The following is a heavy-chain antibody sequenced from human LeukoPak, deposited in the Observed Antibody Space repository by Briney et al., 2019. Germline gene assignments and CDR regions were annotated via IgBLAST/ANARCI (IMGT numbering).Heavy chain of an antibody. D-gene: IGHD4-23*01. J-gene: IGHJ6*03. CDR3: ARALDYGVNPYYFYMDV. CDR1: GFTFSTYS. V-gene: IGHV3-21*01. Sequence: PGGSLRLSCAASGFTFSTYSMNWVRQAPGKGLEWVSSISSSSNYIYYADSVKGRFTISRDNAKNSLFLQMNSLRADDTAVFYCARALDYGVNPYYFYMDVWGKGTTVTVSS. CDR2: ISSSSNYI.